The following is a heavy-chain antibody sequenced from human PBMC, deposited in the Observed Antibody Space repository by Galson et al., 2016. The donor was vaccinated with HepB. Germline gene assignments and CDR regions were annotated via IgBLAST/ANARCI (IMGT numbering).Heavy chain of an antibody. J-gene: IGHJ4*02. CDR3: ATGGSGYSSLFY. CDR1: GYSLIELS. CDR2: FDPDDGET. V-gene: IGHV1-24*01. Sequence: SVKVSCKVSGYSLIELSMHWVRQAPGKGLEWMGAFDPDDGETIFPQKFQGRVTMTEDTSTDTAYMEVRSLRSEDTAVYYCATGGSGYSSLFYWGQGTLVTVSS. D-gene: IGHD6-25*01.